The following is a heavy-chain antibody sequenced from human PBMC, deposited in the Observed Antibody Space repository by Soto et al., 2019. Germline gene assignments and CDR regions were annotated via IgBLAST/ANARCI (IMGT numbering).Heavy chain of an antibody. CDR2: IAFNRSNK. CDR1: RLTSSGYA. D-gene: IGHD3-22*01. J-gene: IGHJ3*02. CDR3: SRGLSYYDSSENVFDI. Sequence: PGGSLRLACAASRLTSSGYAMHWTRQTPGKGLELVAVIAFNRSNKKYAVSVKGRFTMARYASKNTLYLVMNSLRAEDTAVYYCSRGLSYYDSSENVFDIWGQGTMVTVSS. V-gene: IGHV3-30*01.